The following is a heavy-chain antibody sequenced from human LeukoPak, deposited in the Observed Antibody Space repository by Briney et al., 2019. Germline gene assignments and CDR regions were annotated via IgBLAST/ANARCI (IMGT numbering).Heavy chain of an antibody. V-gene: IGHV3-23*01. J-gene: IGHJ4*02. CDR1: GFTFNSYA. CDR3: AKPTYSNYFDY. CDR2: ISGSGDRT. Sequence: SGGSLRLSCAASGFTFNSYAMTWVRQSPGKGLEWVSTISGSGDRTYYADSVKGRFTISRDNSKNTLYLQMNSLRAEDTAVYYCAKPTYSNYFDYWGQGTLVTVSS. D-gene: IGHD4-11*01.